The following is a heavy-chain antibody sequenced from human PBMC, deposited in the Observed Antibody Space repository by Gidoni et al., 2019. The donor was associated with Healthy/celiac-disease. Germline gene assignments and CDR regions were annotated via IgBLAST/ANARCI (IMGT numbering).Heavy chain of an antibody. D-gene: IGHD3-22*01. CDR2: IIPMFGTT. V-gene: IGHV1-69*01. J-gene: IGHJ4*02. CDR3: AVIYDSGGYAPDY. CDR1: GGTFSSYS. Sequence: QVQLVQSGAEVKKPGSSVKVSCKASGGTFSSYSINWVRQAPGQGLEWMGGIIPMFGTTNYARKFQGRVTITADESTSTAYMELSSLRSEDTAMYYCAVIYDSGGYAPDYWGQGTLVTVSS.